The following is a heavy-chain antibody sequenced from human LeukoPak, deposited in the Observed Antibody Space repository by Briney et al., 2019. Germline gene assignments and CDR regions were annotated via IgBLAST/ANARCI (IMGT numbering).Heavy chain of an antibody. V-gene: IGHV4-61*02. J-gene: IGHJ6*03. CDR3: ARSYGGNPRFYYYYMDV. CDR1: GGSISSGSYY. Sequence: SETLSLTCTVSGGSISSGSYYWSWIRQPAGKGLEWIGRIYTSGSTNYNPSLKSRVTISVDTSKNQFSLKLSSVTAADTAVYYCARSYGGNPRFYYYYMDVWAKGPRSPSP. CDR2: IYTSGST. D-gene: IGHD4-23*01.